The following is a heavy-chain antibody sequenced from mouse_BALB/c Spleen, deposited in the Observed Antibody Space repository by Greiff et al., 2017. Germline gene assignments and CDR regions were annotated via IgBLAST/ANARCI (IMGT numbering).Heavy chain of an antibody. CDR3: ARMITTGGYAMDY. CDR1: GFNIKDYY. V-gene: IGHV14-1*02. CDR2: IDPENGNT. D-gene: IGHD2-4*01. J-gene: IGHJ4*01. Sequence: EVQLVESGAELVRPGALVKLSCKASGFNIKDYYMHWVKQRPEQGLEWIGWIDPENGNTIYDPKFQGKASITADTSSNTAYLQLSSLTSEDTAVYYCARMITTGGYAMDYWGQGTSVTVSS.